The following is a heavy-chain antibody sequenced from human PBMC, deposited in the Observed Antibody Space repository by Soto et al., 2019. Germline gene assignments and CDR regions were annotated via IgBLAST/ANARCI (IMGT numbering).Heavy chain of an antibody. V-gene: IGHV3-23*01. Sequence: EVQLLDSGGGLVQPGVSLRLSCAASGFTFSSYAMTWVRQAPGKRLEWVSAISGDGTRTYYADSVKGRFTISRDNSRNTLYLQMNSLRAEDTALYYCAKEGSGLLWGQGTLVTVSS. D-gene: IGHD6-19*01. CDR3: AKEGSGLL. J-gene: IGHJ4*02. CDR1: GFTFSSYA. CDR2: ISGDGTRT.